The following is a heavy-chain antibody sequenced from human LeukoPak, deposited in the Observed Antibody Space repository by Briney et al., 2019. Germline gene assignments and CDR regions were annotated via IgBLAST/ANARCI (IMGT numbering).Heavy chain of an antibody. CDR3: AREAYDSSGHRYFQH. D-gene: IGHD3-22*01. Sequence: SQTLSLTCTVSGGSISSGAYFWSWIRQHPGKGLDWIGFIYYSGTTYYGPSLESRVIISVDTSKNQFSLKLSSVTAADTAVYYCAREAYDSSGHRYFQHWGQGTLVTVSS. CDR1: GGSISSGAYF. V-gene: IGHV4-31*03. J-gene: IGHJ1*01. CDR2: IYYSGTT.